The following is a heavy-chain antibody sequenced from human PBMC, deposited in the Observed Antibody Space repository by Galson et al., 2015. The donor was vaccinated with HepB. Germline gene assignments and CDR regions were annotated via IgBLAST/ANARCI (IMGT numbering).Heavy chain of an antibody. V-gene: IGHV4-59*08. D-gene: IGHD6-19*01. CDR2: IYYSGST. Sequence: ETLSLTCTVSGGSISSNYWSWIRQPPGKGLEWIGYIYYSGSTNYNPSLKSRVTISVDTSKNQFSLKLSSVTAADTAVYYCARHAIAVAELDYWGQGTLVTVSS. CDR3: ARHAIAVAELDY. J-gene: IGHJ4*02. CDR1: GGSISSNY.